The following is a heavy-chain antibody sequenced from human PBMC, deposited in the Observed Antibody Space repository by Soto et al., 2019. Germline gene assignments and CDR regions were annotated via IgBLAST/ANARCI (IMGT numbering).Heavy chain of an antibody. J-gene: IGHJ4*02. D-gene: IGHD2-15*01. Sequence: QVQLQESGPGLVKPSQTLSLTCTVSGGSISSGGYYWSWIRQHPGKGLEWIGYIYYSGSTYYNPSLKSRVTISVDTSKNQFSLKLSSVTAADTAVYYCASAGYCSGGSCYVFDYWGQGTLFTVSS. CDR2: IYYSGST. CDR1: GGSISSGGYY. CDR3: ASAGYCSGGSCYVFDY. V-gene: IGHV4-31*03.